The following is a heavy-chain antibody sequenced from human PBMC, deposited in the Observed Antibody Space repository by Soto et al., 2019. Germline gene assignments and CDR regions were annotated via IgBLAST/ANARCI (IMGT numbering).Heavy chain of an antibody. D-gene: IGHD2-21*02. CDR2: IIPIFGTA. V-gene: IGHV1-69*13. J-gene: IGHJ3*02. CDR1: GGTFSSYA. CDR3: AGAHGGTLAGGWVVVTAGAFDI. Sequence: GASVKVSCKASGGTFSSYAISWVRQAPGQGLEWMGGIIPIFGTANYAQKFQGRVTITADESTSTAYMELSSLRSEDTAVYYCAGAHGGTLAGGWVVVTAGAFDIWGQGTMVTVSS.